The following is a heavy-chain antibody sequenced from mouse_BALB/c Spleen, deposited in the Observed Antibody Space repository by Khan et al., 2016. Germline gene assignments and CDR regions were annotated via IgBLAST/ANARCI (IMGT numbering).Heavy chain of an antibody. J-gene: IGHJ4*01. CDR3: ARGYGCIYAMGC. V-gene: IGHV9-4*02. D-gene: IGHD2-2*01. CDR1: GYTFTTAG. Sequence: QIQLVQSGPELKKPGETVRISCKASGYTFTTAGIQWVQKMPGKGLKWIGWINTHTGVPKYAEDFTGRFAFSLETSASTAYLQISNLKNEDTTMXFCARGYGCIYAMGCWGQGTSVSVSS. CDR2: INTHTGVP.